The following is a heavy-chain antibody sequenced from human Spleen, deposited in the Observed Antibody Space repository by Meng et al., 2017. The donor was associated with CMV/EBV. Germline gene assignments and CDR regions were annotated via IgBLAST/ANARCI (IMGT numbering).Heavy chain of an antibody. CDR1: GFTFSRYE. CDR3: ARVYSSGWYNWFDP. D-gene: IGHD6-19*01. Sequence: GGSLRLSCAASGFTFSRYEMNWVRQAPGKGLEWVSYISSRGSTIYYADSVKGRFTISRDNANNSLYLQMNSLRAEDTAVYYCARVYSSGWYNWFDPWGQGTLVTVSS. V-gene: IGHV3-48*03. J-gene: IGHJ5*02. CDR2: ISSRGSTI.